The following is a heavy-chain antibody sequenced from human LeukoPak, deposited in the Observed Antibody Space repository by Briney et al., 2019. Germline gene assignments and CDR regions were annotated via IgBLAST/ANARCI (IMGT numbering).Heavy chain of an antibody. CDR3: ARPHFDSSGYEFDY. Sequence: GESLKISCKGSGYGFTSYWIGRVRQMPGKGLEWMGIIYPGDSDTRYSPSFQGQVTISTDKSISTAYLQWSSLKASDTAMYYCARPHFDSSGYEFDYWGQGTLVTVSS. CDR1: GYGFTSYW. J-gene: IGHJ4*02. CDR2: IYPGDSDT. D-gene: IGHD3-22*01. V-gene: IGHV5-51*01.